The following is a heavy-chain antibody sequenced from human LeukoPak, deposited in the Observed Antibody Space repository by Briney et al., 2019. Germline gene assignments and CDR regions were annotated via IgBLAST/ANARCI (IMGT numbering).Heavy chain of an antibody. CDR3: ARGYCSGDCFTLFDY. CDR1: GYMFTGYY. Sequence: EASVKVSCKASGYMFTGYYMHWVRQAPGQGLEWMGWINPNSGGTNYAQKFQGRVTMTRDTSISTAYMELSSLRSDDTAVHYCARGYCSGDCFTLFDYWGQGTLVTVSS. CDR2: INPNSGGT. D-gene: IGHD2-21*02. J-gene: IGHJ4*02. V-gene: IGHV1-2*02.